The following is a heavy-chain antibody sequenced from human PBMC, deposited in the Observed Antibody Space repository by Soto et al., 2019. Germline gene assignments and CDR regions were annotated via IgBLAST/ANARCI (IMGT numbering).Heavy chain of an antibody. CDR1: GFIFGNFW. CDR2: IKQDGSEK. D-gene: IGHD1-26*01. CDR3: ARGTWGATSSGKDQFDY. V-gene: IGHV3-7*01. Sequence: EVQLVESGGGLVQPGGSLRLSCAGSGFIFGNFWMTWVRQAPGKGLEWVANIKQDGSEKYYVDSVKGRCTISRDNVKNSLYLQMNSLRSEDTAVYYCARGTWGATSSGKDQFDYWGQGTLVPVSS. J-gene: IGHJ4*02.